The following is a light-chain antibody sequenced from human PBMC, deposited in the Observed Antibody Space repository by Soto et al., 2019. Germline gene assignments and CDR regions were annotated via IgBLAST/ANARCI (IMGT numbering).Light chain of an antibody. J-gene: IGLJ1*01. V-gene: IGLV2-14*03. CDR2: DAS. CDR3: SSYTSSTSLLI. CDR1: YSDIGGYKH. Sequence: LTQPASVSASPGQSITISCIGTYSDIGGYKHVSWYQQHPGKAPKLIIYDASSRPSGISNRFSASKSASTASLTISGLQADDEADYYCSSYTSSTSLLIFGAGTKVTVL.